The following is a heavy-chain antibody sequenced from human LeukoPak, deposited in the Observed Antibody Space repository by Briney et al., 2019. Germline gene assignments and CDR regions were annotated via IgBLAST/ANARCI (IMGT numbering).Heavy chain of an antibody. V-gene: IGHV3-23*01. CDR3: ARRWSSWFFDL. CDR1: GFTFSSYA. J-gene: IGHJ2*01. CDR2: ITNSGSNT. Sequence: GGSLRLSCAAPGFTFSSYAMTWVRHAPGKGLEWISAITNSGSNTYYADSVKGRFTISRDNSKDTLFLQMNSLRVEDTAVYYCARRWSSWFFDLWGRGTLVTVSS. D-gene: IGHD4/OR15-4a*01.